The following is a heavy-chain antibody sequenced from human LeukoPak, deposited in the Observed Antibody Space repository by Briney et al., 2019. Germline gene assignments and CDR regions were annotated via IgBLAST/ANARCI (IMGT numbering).Heavy chain of an antibody. J-gene: IGHJ5*02. CDR2: IWTDGGT. CDR1: GFTFSNYY. V-gene: IGHV3-53*01. D-gene: IGHD6-13*01. CDR3: ARDRAAADP. Sequence: PGGSLRLSCAASGFTFSNYYMSWVRQAPGKGLEWVSVIWTDGGTYYADSVRGRFTISRDDSKNTLFLQMDSLRAEDTAVYYCARDRAAADPWGQGTLVTVSS.